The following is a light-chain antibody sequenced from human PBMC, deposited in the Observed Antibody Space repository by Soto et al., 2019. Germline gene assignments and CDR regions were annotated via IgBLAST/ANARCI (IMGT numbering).Light chain of an antibody. J-gene: IGKJ4*01. Sequence: EIVMTQSPATLSVSPGERATLSCRASQSVSNNLAWYQQKPGQAPRLLIYFASTRATGIPARFSGSGSGTEFTLTISSLQSEDFAVYYCQQYNKWTLTFGGGTKVE. CDR2: FAS. CDR3: QQYNKWTLT. CDR1: QSVSNN. V-gene: IGKV3-15*01.